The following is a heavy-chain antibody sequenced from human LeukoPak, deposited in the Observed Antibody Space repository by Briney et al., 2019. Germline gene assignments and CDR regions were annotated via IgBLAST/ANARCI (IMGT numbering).Heavy chain of an antibody. Sequence: GGSLRLSCAASGFTFSSYWMSWVRQAPGKGLEWVANIKQDGSEKYYVDSVKGRFTISRDNAKNSLYLQMNSLRAEDTAVYYCTTTAVVVVVAATLKGGWPGVYWGQGTLVTVSS. V-gene: IGHV3-7*03. CDR2: IKQDGSEK. CDR1: GFTFSSYW. J-gene: IGHJ4*02. CDR3: TTTAVVVVVAATLKGGWPGVY. D-gene: IGHD2-15*01.